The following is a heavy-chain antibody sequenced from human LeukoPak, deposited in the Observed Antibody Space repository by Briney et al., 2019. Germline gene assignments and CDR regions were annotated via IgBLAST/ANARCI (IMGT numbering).Heavy chain of an antibody. D-gene: IGHD3-3*01. J-gene: IGHJ3*02. CDR1: GGSISSSSYY. CDR2: IYYSGST. V-gene: IGHV4-39*01. Sequence: SETLSLTCTVSGGSISSSSYYWGWIRQPPGKGLEWIGSIYYSGSTYYNPSLKSRVTISVDTSKNPFSLKLSSVTAADTAVYYCARGDLSYYDFWSGYYTPDAFDIWGQGTMVTVSS. CDR3: ARGDLSYYDFWSGYYTPDAFDI.